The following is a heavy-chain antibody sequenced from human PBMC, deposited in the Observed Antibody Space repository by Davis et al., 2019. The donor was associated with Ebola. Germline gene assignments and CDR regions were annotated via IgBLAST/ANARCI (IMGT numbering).Heavy chain of an antibody. CDR1: GFTFSSYS. V-gene: IGHV3-48*04. D-gene: IGHD3-3*01. CDR3: ARGLVTI. CDR2: ISSSSSTI. Sequence: GESLKISCAASGFTFSSYSMNWVRQAPGKGLEWVSYISSSSSTIYYADSVKGRFTISRDNAKNLLYLQMNSLRVEDTAVYYCARGLVTIWGQGTLVTVSS. J-gene: IGHJ4*02.